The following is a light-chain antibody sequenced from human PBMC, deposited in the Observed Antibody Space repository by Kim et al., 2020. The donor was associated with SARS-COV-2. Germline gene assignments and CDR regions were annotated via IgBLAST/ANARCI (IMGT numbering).Light chain of an antibody. J-gene: IGKJ2*01. CDR3: QQYNNWPYT. Sequence: EIVMTQSPATLSVSPGERATLSCRASQSVTSNLAWYQQKPGQAPRLLIYGASTRATGIPAGFSGSGSGTEFTLTISSLQSEDFAVYYCQQYNNWPYTFGQGTKLE. CDR1: QSVTSN. CDR2: GAS. V-gene: IGKV3-15*01.